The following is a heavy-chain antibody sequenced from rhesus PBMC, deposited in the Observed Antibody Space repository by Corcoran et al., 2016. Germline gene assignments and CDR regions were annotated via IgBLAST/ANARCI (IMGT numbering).Heavy chain of an antibody. J-gene: IGHJ1*01. CDR1: GGSISDDYY. V-gene: IGHV4-106*01. CDR2: IFGSGGGT. D-gene: IGHD6-31*01. Sequence: QVQLQESGPGLVKPSETLSLTCAVSGGSISDDYYWSWIRPPPGKGLEWVGYIFGSGGGTNYNPSLKNRVTISIDTSKNQFSLKLSSVTAADTAVYYCARVGGWTEYFEFWGQGALVTVSS. CDR3: ARVGGWTEYFEF.